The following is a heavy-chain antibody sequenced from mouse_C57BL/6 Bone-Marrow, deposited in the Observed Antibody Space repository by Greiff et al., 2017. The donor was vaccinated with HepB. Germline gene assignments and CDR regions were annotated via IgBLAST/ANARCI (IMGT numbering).Heavy chain of an antibody. J-gene: IGHJ1*03. CDR3: ARDYYSNYAFDV. Sequence: VQLKESGGGLVKPGGSLKLSCAASGFTFSDYGMHWVRQAPEKGLEWVAYISSGSSTIYYADTVKGRFTISRDNATNTLFLQMTSLRSEDTAMYYCARDYYSNYAFDVWGTGTTVTVSS. D-gene: IGHD2-5*01. V-gene: IGHV5-17*01. CDR1: GFTFSDYG. CDR2: ISSGSSTI.